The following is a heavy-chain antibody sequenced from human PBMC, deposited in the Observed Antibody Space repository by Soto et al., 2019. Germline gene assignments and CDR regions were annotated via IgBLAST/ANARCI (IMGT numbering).Heavy chain of an antibody. D-gene: IGHD3-10*01. J-gene: IGHJ4*02. CDR1: GFIFKMYW. Sequence: CAASGFIFKMYWMHWVRQSPGKGLVWISRIYNDGTYSDYADSVRGRFTISRDNVNDTLYLQMNNLRAEDSGLYYCTRGPRPISTGTGAYWGQGTQVTVSS. V-gene: IGHV3-74*01. CDR2: IYNDGTYS. CDR3: TRGPRPISTGTGAY.